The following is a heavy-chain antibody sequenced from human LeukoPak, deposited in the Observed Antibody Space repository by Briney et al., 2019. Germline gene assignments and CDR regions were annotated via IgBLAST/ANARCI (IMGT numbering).Heavy chain of an antibody. Sequence: GGSLRLSCAASGFSVITDYMTWVRQAPGKGLEWVSTLYSSGNTYYADSVKGRFTVSRDNSKNTLFLEMSSLRAEDTAVYYCARAAAGPPVDYWGQGTLVTVSS. CDR1: GFSVITDY. J-gene: IGHJ4*02. CDR3: ARAAAGPPVDY. V-gene: IGHV3-53*01. D-gene: IGHD6-13*01. CDR2: LYSSGNT.